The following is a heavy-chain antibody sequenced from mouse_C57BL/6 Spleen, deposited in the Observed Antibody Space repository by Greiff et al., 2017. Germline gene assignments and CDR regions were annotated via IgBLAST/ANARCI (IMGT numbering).Heavy chain of an antibody. D-gene: IGHD1-1*01. CDR3: ARGTTVVAPGYFDV. J-gene: IGHJ1*03. Sequence: VQLQQPGTELVKPGASVKLSCKASGYTFTSYWMHWVKQRPGQGLEWIGNINPSNGGTNYNEKFKSKATLTVDKSSSTAYMKLSSLTSEDSAVYYCARGTTVVAPGYFDVWGTGTTVTVSS. CDR1: GYTFTSYW. CDR2: INPSNGGT. V-gene: IGHV1-53*01.